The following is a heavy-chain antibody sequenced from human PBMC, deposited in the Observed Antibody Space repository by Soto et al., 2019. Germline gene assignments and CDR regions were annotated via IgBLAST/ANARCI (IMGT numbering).Heavy chain of an antibody. J-gene: IGHJ6*02. CDR2: IWYDGSNK. D-gene: IGHD3-3*01. Sequence: PGGSLRLSCAASGFTFSSYGMHWVRQAPGKGLEWVAVIWYDGSNKYYADSVKGRFTISRDNSKNTLYLQMNSLRAEDTAVYYCARDFLGPSSPGSSSMDVWGQGTTVTVSS. CDR1: GFTFSSYG. CDR3: ARDFLGPSSPGSSSMDV. V-gene: IGHV3-33*01.